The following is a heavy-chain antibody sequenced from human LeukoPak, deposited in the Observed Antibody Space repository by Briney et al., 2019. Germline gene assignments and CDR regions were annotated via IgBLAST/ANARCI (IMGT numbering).Heavy chain of an antibody. CDR2: IRSSSSYI. CDR1: GFIFSSYS. CDR3: AKDIRVNYYDSSGFDY. Sequence: PGGSLRLSCAASGFIFSSYSMNWVRQAPGKGLEWVSSIRSSSSYIYYAGSVKGRFTISRDNAKKSLYLQMNSLRAEDTALYYCAKDIRVNYYDSSGFDYWGQGTLVTVSS. J-gene: IGHJ4*02. D-gene: IGHD3-22*01. V-gene: IGHV3-21*04.